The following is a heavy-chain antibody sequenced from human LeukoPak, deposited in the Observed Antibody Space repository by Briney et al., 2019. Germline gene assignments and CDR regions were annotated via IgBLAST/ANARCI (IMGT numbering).Heavy chain of an antibody. CDR3: AEEVGATYPTFDY. J-gene: IGHJ4*02. CDR2: ISGSGSDT. V-gene: IGHV3-23*01. Sequence: PGGSLRLSCAASGFTFSSYAMSWVRQAPGKGLEWVSTISGSGSDTYYADSVKGRFTISRDNSKNTLFLQMNILRAEDTALYFCAEEVGATYPTFDYWGRGTLVTVSS. D-gene: IGHD1-26*01. CDR1: GFTFSSYA.